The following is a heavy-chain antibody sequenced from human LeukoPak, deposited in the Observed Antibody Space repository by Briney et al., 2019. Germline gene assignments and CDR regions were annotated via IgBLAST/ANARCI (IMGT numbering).Heavy chain of an antibody. V-gene: IGHV3-7*01. D-gene: IGHD2-2*01. CDR1: GFSFSTYC. Sequence: GGSLRLSCAASGFSFSTYCMTWVRQAPGKGLEWVAGIRQDGSENYYVDSVKGRFTISRDNSKNSLYLQMNSLRAEDTAVYFCVRERYCTTSACYVGVPFDYWGQGTLVTVSS. J-gene: IGHJ4*02. CDR3: VRERYCTTSACYVGVPFDY. CDR2: IRQDGSEN.